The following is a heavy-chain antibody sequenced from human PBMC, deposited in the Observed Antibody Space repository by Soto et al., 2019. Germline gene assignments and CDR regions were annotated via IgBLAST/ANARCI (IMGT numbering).Heavy chain of an antibody. D-gene: IGHD2-15*01. CDR2: IYYSGST. CDR1: GGSISSGGYY. V-gene: IGHV4-31*03. Sequence: SETLSLTCTVSGGSISSGGYYWSWIRQHPGKGLEWIGYIYYSGSTYYNPSLKSRVTISVDTSKNQFSLKLSSVTAADTAVYYCARSDIVVVVAAPLLLGFDPWGQGTLVTVSS. J-gene: IGHJ5*02. CDR3: ARSDIVVVVAAPLLLGFDP.